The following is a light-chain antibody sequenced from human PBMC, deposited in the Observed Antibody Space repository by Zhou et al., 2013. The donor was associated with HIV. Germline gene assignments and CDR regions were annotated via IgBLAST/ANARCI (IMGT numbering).Light chain of an antibody. CDR2: KAS. V-gene: IGKV1-5*03. J-gene: IGKJ2*03. CDR3: QHCNNWPPYS. Sequence: DIQMTQSPSTLSAAVGDRVTITCRASQSISNWLAWYQQKPGKAPKLLIYKASSLERGVPSRFSGRGSGTEFTLTISSLQPDDFAVYYCQHCNNWPPYSFGQGTKLEIK. CDR1: QSISNW.